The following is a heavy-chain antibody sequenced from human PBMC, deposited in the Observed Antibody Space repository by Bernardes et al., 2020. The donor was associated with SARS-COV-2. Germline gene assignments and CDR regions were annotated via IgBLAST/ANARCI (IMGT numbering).Heavy chain of an antibody. D-gene: IGHD2-15*01. CDR3: ARGGVVVVAATDDYYYYYGMDV. J-gene: IGHJ6*02. Sequence: SETLSLTCAVYGGSFSGYYWSWIRQTPGKGLEWIGEINHSGSTNYNPSLKSRVTITVDTSKNQFSLKLSSVTAADTAVYYCARGGVVVVAATDDYYYYYGMDVWGQGTTVTVSS. CDR2: INHSGST. CDR1: GGSFSGYY. V-gene: IGHV4-34*01.